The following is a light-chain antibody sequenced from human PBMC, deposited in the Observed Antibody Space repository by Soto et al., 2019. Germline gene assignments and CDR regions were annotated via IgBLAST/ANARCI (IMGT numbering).Light chain of an antibody. CDR2: DVT. CDR3: ASITRSSTSV. CDR1: SSDVGGFEY. J-gene: IGLJ1*01. V-gene: IGLV2-14*01. Sequence: QSALSQPASVSGSHGQSITISCTGTSSDVGGFEYVSWYQHQPGKAPKLIIYDVTKRPSGVSNRFSGSKSGNTASLTISGIQAEDEGDYYCASITRSSTSVFGTGTKVTVL.